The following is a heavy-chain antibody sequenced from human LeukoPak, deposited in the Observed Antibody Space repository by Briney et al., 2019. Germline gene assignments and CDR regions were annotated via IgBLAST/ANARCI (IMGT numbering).Heavy chain of an antibody. J-gene: IGHJ4*02. CDR1: GFTFGSYG. CDR3: ARASRNDLDY. CDR2: ISYDGSNK. Sequence: GGSLRLSCAASGFTFGSYGMHWVRQAPGKGLEWVAVISYDGSNKYYADSVKGRFTISRDNSKNTLYLQMNSLRAEGTAVYYCARASRNDLDYWGQGTLVTVPS. D-gene: IGHD1-1*01. V-gene: IGHV3-30*03.